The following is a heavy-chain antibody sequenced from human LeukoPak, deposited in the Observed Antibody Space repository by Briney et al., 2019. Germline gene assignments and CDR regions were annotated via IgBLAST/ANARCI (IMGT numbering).Heavy chain of an antibody. J-gene: IGHJ4*02. Sequence: GGSLRLSCTASGFAFGDYAMSWVRQAPGKGLEWVGFIRNKAYGGTTEYAASVKGRFTISRDDSKSIAYLQMNSLKIEDTAVYFCTRVSGEVAARYGYWGQGTLVTVSS. CDR2: IRNKAYGGTT. CDR3: TRVSGEVAARYGY. CDR1: GFAFGDYA. V-gene: IGHV3-49*04. D-gene: IGHD6-6*01.